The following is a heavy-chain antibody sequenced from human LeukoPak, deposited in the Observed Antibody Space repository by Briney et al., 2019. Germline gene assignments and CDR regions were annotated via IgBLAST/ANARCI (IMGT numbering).Heavy chain of an antibody. CDR2: ISGSGGST. CDR1: GFTFSSYA. D-gene: IGHD4-17*01. Sequence: GGSLRLSCAASGFTFSSYAMSWVRQAPGKGLQWVSGISGSGGSTDYADSVKGRFTISRDNSKNTLYLQMNSLRAEDTAVYCCAKDRATDYGDYVYDYWGQGTLVTVSS. J-gene: IGHJ4*02. V-gene: IGHV3-23*01. CDR3: AKDRATDYGDYVYDY.